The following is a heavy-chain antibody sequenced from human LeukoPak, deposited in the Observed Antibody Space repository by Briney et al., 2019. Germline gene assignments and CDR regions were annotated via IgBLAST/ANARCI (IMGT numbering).Heavy chain of an antibody. D-gene: IGHD3-9*01. CDR3: ARGRYVDWLFDY. J-gene: IGHJ4*02. V-gene: IGHV3-7*03. CDR1: GFRCSDYW. Sequence: GGSLRLSCAASGFRCSDYWMTWVRQAPGKGLEWVTNIEQDGGEKYYVDSVKGRFTISRDNAKNSLYLHMNSLRVEDTAVYYCARGRYVDWLFDYWGQRTLVTVSS. CDR2: IEQDGGEK.